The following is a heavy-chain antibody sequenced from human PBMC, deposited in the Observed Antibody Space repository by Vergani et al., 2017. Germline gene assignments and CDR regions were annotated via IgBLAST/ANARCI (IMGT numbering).Heavy chain of an antibody. V-gene: IGHV3-23*01. CDR1: EFTFSNYA. CDR2: ISGSGVSA. D-gene: IGHD3-10*01. J-gene: IGHJ4*02. Sequence: EVQLLESGGGLVQPGGSLRLTCAASEFTFSNYAMNWVRQAPGKGLEWVSGISGSGVSAYYTDSVKGRFTISRDNSKNMLFLQMNNLRTENTAIYYCAKQYFVSGNYLFNSWAQGTLFTVSS. CDR3: AKQYFVSGNYLFNS.